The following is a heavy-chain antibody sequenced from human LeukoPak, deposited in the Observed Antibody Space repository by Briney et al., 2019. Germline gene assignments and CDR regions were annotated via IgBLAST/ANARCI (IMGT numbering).Heavy chain of an antibody. Sequence: GGSLRLSCAASGFTFDDYAMHWVRQAPGKGLEWVSLISGDGHTTYYADSVRGRFTISRHNSKNSLFLQMSSLRTEDTAFYYCAKDIGERGYSVHWGQGTLVTVSS. CDR1: GFTFDDYA. D-gene: IGHD5/OR15-5a*01. CDR2: ISGDGHTT. V-gene: IGHV3-43*02. J-gene: IGHJ4*02. CDR3: AKDIGERGYSVH.